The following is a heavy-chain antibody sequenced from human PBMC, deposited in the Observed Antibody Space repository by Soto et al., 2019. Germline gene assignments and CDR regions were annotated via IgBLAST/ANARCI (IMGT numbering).Heavy chain of an antibody. V-gene: IGHV1-8*01. Sequence: ASVKVSCKASGYTFTSYDINWVRQATRQGLEWMGWMNPNSGNTGYAQKFQGRVTMTRNTSTSTAYMEVSSLRSEDTAVYYCARGRQRGSSSFNLFDPWGQGTLVTVSS. D-gene: IGHD6-6*01. CDR1: GYTFTSYD. CDR2: MNPNSGNT. J-gene: IGHJ5*02. CDR3: ARGRQRGSSSFNLFDP.